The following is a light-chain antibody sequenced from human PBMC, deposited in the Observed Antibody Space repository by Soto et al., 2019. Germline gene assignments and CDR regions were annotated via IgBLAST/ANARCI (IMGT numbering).Light chain of an antibody. CDR2: EVR. V-gene: IGLV2-14*01. CDR3: SSYTSSSTLYV. Sequence: QSVLTQPASVSGSPGQSITISCTGTTSDIGGYNYVSWYQQYPGKAPKLIIYEVRNRPSGVSNRFSASKSGNTASLTISGLQAEDEADYYSSSYTSSSTLYVFGTGTKLTVL. CDR1: TSDIGGYNY. J-gene: IGLJ1*01.